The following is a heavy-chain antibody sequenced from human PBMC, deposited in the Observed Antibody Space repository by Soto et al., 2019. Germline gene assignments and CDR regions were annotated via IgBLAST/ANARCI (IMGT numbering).Heavy chain of an antibody. CDR2: MNPNSGNT. J-gene: IGHJ5*02. V-gene: IGHV1-8*01. CDR1: GYTFTSYD. D-gene: IGHD3-10*01. CDR3: ARDPMVRGPPTRGWFDP. Sequence: QVQLVQSGAEVKKPGASVKVSCKASGYTFTSYDINWVRQATGQGLEWMGWMNPNSGNTGYAQKFQGRVTMTRNTPVSTAYMELGTLRSEATAVYYSARDPMVRGPPTRGWFDPWGQGTLVTVSS.